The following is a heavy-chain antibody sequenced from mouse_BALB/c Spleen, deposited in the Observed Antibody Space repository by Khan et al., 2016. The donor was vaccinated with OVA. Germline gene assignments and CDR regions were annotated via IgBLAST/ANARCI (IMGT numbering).Heavy chain of an antibody. Sequence: EVMLVESGGGLVQPGWSRKLSCAASGFTFSSFGMHWVRQAPKKGLEWVAYMSSGSSTIYYVDTVKGRFTISRDNPKNTLFLQMTSLRSEDTARYYCARSGGNFHWYFDVWGAGTSVTVSS. V-gene: IGHV5-17*02. CDR1: GFTFSSFG. CDR3: ARSGGNFHWYFDV. J-gene: IGHJ1*01. CDR2: MSSGSSTI. D-gene: IGHD2-1*01.